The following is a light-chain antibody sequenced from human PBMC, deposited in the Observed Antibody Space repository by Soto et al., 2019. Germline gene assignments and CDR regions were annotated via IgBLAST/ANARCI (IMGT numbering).Light chain of an antibody. CDR2: DAS. CDR1: QSISSW. J-gene: IGKJ1*01. V-gene: IGKV1-5*01. Sequence: DIQMTQSPSTLSASVGDRVTITCRASQSISSWLAWYQQKPGKAPKLLIYDASSLESGVPSRFSGSGSGTDFTLIISSLQAEDVAVYYCQQYYSGPLTFGQGTRVEIK. CDR3: QQYYSGPLT.